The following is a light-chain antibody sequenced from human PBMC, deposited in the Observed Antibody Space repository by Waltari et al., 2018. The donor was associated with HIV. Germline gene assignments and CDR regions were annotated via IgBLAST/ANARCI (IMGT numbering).Light chain of an antibody. CDR2: AAS. Sequence: DIQMTQSPSSLSASVGDRVTITCRASQSISNYLNWYQLKPGKAPKLLIYAASSLQSGVPSRFSGSGSVTDFTLIISGLQPEDSATYYCQQSYSMRTFGQGTRVEIK. V-gene: IGKV1-39*01. J-gene: IGKJ1*01. CDR1: QSISNY. CDR3: QQSYSMRT.